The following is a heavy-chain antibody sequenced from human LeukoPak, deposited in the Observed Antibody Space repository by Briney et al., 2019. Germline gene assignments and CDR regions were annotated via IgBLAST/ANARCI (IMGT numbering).Heavy chain of an antibody. J-gene: IGHJ3*02. CDR2: IYSGGST. D-gene: IGHD3-22*01. CDR1: GFTFSSYA. V-gene: IGHV3-53*01. CDR3: ARVRSYYDSSGYYYAYDAFDI. Sequence: PGGSLRLSCAASGFTFSSYAMSWIRQAPGKGLEWVSVIYSGGSTYYADSVKGRFTISRDNSKNTLYLQMNSLRAEDTAVYYCARVRSYYDSSGYYYAYDAFDIWGQGTMVTVSS.